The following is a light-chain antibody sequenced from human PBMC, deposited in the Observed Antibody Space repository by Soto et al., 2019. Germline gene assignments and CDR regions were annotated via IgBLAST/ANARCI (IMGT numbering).Light chain of an antibody. CDR1: QSVRNNY. CDR2: GAS. Sequence: DIVLTQSPGTLSLSPGERATLSCRASQSVRNNYLAWYQQKPGQAPRLLIYGASSRATGIPDRFSGSGSGTDFTLTISRLEPEDFAVYYCQQYGSSPQPFGQGTKVDIK. V-gene: IGKV3-20*01. J-gene: IGKJ1*01. CDR3: QQYGSSPQP.